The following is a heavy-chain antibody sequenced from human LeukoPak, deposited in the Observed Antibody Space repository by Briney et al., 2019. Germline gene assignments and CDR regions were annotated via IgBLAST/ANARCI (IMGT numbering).Heavy chain of an antibody. D-gene: IGHD3-9*01. CDR2: IKQDGSEK. CDR3: ARDPYAYDILTGRL. CDR1: GFTFSSYW. J-gene: IGHJ4*02. Sequence: GGSLRLSCAASGFTFSSYWMSWVRQAPGKGLEWVANIKQDGSEKYYVDSVKGRFIISRDNAKHSLYLQKNSLRAEDTAVYYCARDPYAYDILTGRLWGQGTLVTVSS. V-gene: IGHV3-7*01.